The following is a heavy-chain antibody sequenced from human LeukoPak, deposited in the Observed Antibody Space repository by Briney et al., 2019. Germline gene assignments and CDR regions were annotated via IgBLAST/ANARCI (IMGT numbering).Heavy chain of an antibody. D-gene: IGHD3-10*01. Sequence: GGSLRLSCAASGFTFSSYGMHWVRQAPGKGLEWVAVIWYDGSNKYYADSVKGRFIISRDNAKNSLFLQMNSLRDEDTAVYYCAREGFYGSGRGADFDYWGQGTLVTVSS. CDR3: AREGFYGSGRGADFDY. J-gene: IGHJ4*02. V-gene: IGHV3-33*08. CDR1: GFTFSSYG. CDR2: IWYDGSNK.